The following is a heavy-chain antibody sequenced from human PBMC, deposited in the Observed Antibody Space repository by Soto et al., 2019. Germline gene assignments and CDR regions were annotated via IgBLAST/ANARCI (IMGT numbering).Heavy chain of an antibody. CDR1: GFSFSTYA. J-gene: IGHJ6*02. CDR2: ISDDGSNK. CDR3: AKETTVTTFLGYFYYYGMDV. Sequence: QVQLVESGGGVVQPGRSLRLSCAASGFSFSTYAMHWVRQAPGKGLEWVAVISDDGSNKYYADSARGRCTISRDNSKKSLYLQMNSLRAEDTAVYYCAKETTVTTFLGYFYYYGMDVWGQGTTVTVSS. V-gene: IGHV3-30*18. D-gene: IGHD4-17*01.